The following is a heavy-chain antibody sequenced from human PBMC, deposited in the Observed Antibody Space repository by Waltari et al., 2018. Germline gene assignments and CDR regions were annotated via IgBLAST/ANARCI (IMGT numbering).Heavy chain of an antibody. CDR1: GGSISSGSYY. J-gene: IGHJ6*02. V-gene: IGHV4-61*02. Sequence: QVQLQESGPGLVKPSQTLSLTCTVSGGSISSGSYYWSWIRQPAGKGLEWIGRIYTSGHTNYNPSLNNRVTISVDTSKNQFSLKLSSVTAADTAVYYCARESPGQPYYYYGMDVWGQGTTVTVSS. CDR3: ARESPGQPYYYYGMDV. CDR2: IYTSGHT.